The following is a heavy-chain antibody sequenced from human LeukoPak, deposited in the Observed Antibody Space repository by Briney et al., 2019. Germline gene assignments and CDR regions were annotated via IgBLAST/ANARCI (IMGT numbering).Heavy chain of an antibody. J-gene: IGHJ5*02. D-gene: IGHD3-3*01. CDR2: ISGSGGST. CDR3: FTPTYYDFWSGYYMRAIEPNWFDP. Sequence: PGGSLRLSCAASGFTFSSYAMSWVRQAPGKGLEWVSAISGSGGSTYYADSVKGRFTISRDNSKNTLYLQMNSLRAEDTAVYYCFTPTYYDFWSGYYMRAIEPNWFDPWGQGTLVTVSS. V-gene: IGHV3-23*01. CDR1: GFTFSSYA.